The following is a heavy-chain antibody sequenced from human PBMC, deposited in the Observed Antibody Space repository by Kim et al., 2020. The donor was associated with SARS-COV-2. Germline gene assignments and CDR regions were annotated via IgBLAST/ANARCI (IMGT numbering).Heavy chain of an antibody. CDR2: ISSDGRYT. CDR3: ARGMFSSGFDV. Sequence: LSLTCAASGFSVSNYWINWVRHAPGKGLVWVSRISSDGRYTHYADSVKGRFTLSRDNAENTLFLQMNSLRAEDTAVYYCARGMFSSGFDVWGQGTTVTVSS. D-gene: IGHD3-10*02. V-gene: IGHV3-74*01. J-gene: IGHJ6*02. CDR1: GFSVSNYW.